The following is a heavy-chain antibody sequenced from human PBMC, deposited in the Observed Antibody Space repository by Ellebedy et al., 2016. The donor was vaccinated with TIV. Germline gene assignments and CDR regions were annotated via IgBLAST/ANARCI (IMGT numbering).Heavy chain of an antibody. V-gene: IGHV1-18*01. Sequence: ASVKVSCKASGYTFTNYGISWVQQAPGQGLEWMGWISPYNGNTNYAQKPQGRVTMTTDTSTSTAYMELRSLRSDDTSVYYCARARTIFGVFISGYFDYWGQGTLVTVSS. CDR3: ARARTIFGVFISGYFDY. D-gene: IGHD3-3*01. CDR2: ISPYNGNT. CDR1: GYTFTNYG. J-gene: IGHJ4*02.